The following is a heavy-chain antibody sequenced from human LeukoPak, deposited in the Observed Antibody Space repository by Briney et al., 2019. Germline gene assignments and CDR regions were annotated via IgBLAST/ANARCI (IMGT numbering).Heavy chain of an antibody. D-gene: IGHD6-13*01. CDR2: ISGSGGST. J-gene: IGHJ4*02. CDR3: AKERGLMGYSSSLGGSDY. Sequence: GGSLRLSCAASGFTFSSYAMSWVRQASGKGLEWVSAISGSGGSTYYADSVKGRFTISRDNSKNTLYLQMNSLRAEDTAVYYCAKERGLMGYSSSLGGSDYWGQGTLVTVSS. CDR1: GFTFSSYA. V-gene: IGHV3-23*01.